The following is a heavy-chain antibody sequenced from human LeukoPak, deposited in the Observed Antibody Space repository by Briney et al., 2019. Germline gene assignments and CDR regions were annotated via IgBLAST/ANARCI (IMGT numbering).Heavy chain of an antibody. CDR3: ARGYCSGDSCYSWFDP. CDR2: INHSGST. Sequence: PSETLSLTCAVSGGSFSGYYWSWIRHPPRKGLEWIGEINHSGSTNYNTSLKSRVTISVDTAKNQFSLKLSSVTAADTAVYYCARGYCSGDSCYSWFDPWGQGTLVTVSS. D-gene: IGHD2-15*01. J-gene: IGHJ5*02. CDR1: GGSFSGYY. V-gene: IGHV4-34*01.